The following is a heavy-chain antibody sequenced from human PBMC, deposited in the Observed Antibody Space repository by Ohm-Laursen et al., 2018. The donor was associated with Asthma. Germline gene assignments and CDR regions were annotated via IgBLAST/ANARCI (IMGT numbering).Heavy chain of an antibody. CDR3: ATDTVDNSSPLQAFLF. CDR2: IRSKTAGGPI. Sequence: SLRLSCAASGFTFSTAWMNWVRQAPGKGLEWVGRIRSKTAGGPIDYAAPVKGRFTISRDDSKNTVYLQMNSLKIEDTGVYYCATDTVDNSSPLQAFLFWSQGTMVTVSS. D-gene: IGHD6-6*01. V-gene: IGHV3-15*01. J-gene: IGHJ3*01. CDR1: GFTFSTAW.